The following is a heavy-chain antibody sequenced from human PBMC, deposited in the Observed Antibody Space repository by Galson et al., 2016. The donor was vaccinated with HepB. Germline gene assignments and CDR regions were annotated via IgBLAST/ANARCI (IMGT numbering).Heavy chain of an antibody. Sequence: SETLSLTCAVYGGSFRNYYWTWIRQSPEKGLEWIGDINESGGSNYNPSFDSPVTISLDTAKNQFSLNMYSVTAADTGVYYCARAKRPPRSSSFGYSWFAPWGQGTPVIVS. V-gene: IGHV4-34*01. CDR3: ARAKRPPRSSSFGYSWFAP. D-gene: IGHD3-3*01. J-gene: IGHJ5*02. CDR2: INESGGS. CDR1: GGSFRNYY.